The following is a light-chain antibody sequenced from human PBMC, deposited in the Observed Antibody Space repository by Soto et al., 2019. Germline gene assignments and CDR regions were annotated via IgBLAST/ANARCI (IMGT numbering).Light chain of an antibody. CDR1: QSVRNY. CDR2: DAS. CDR3: LQYDTAPRL. V-gene: IGKV3-11*01. Sequence: FRQSTPAGTLAASKIAALPRGASQSVRNYLAWYQQKTGQAPRVLIYDASYRATGIPARCRGSGYGTHFYLPITCLQTEGAVTYYWLQYDTAPRLFGGGTKVDIK. J-gene: IGKJ4*01.